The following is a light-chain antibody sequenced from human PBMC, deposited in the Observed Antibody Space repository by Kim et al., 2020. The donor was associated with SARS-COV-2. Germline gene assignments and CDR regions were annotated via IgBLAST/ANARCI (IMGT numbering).Light chain of an antibody. CDR2: AAS. V-gene: IGKV1-12*01. CDR1: QGIGKW. J-gene: IGKJ1*01. CDR3: QQANSFPWT. Sequence: DIQMTQSPSSVSASVGDRVTITCRASQGIGKWLAWYQKKPGKAPKRLIYAASSLQSGVPSRFSGSGSGTDFTLTISSLQPEDFATYYCQQANSFPWTFGQGTKVDIK.